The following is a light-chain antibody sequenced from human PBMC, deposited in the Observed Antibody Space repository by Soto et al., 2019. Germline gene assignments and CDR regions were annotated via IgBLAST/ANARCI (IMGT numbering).Light chain of an antibody. CDR2: DAS. CDR3: QQYDNLFT. CDR1: QDISNY. J-gene: IGKJ3*01. V-gene: IGKV1-33*01. Sequence: DIPMTQSPHSLSASVGDRVTITCQASQDISNYLNWYQQKPGKAPKLLIYDASNLETGVPSRFSGSGSGTDFTFTISSLQPEDIATYYCQQYDNLFTFGPGTKVDIK.